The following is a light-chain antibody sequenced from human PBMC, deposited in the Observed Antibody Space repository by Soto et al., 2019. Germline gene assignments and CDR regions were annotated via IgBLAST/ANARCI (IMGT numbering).Light chain of an antibody. CDR2: GAS. CDR3: QQYGST. J-gene: IGKJ1*01. V-gene: IGKV3-20*01. Sequence: EIVMTQSPATLSVSPGERATLSCRASQSVSSDLAWYHQKPGQAPRLLIYGASSRATGIPDRFSGSGSGTDFTLTISRLEPEDFAVYYCQQYGSTFGQGTKVDIK. CDR1: QSVSSD.